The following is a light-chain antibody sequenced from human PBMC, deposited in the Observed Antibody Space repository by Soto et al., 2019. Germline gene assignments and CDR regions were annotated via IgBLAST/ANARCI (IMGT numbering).Light chain of an antibody. CDR2: DVN. CDR3: SSYTSSSTRV. J-gene: IGLJ1*01. V-gene: IGLV2-14*01. Sequence: QSALTQPASVSGSPGQSITISCTGTSSDVGGYNYVSWYQQNPGKAPKLMIYDVNNRPSGFSYRFSGSKSGNTASLTISGLQAEDEADYYCSSYTSSSTRVFGTGTKVTVL. CDR1: SSDVGGYNY.